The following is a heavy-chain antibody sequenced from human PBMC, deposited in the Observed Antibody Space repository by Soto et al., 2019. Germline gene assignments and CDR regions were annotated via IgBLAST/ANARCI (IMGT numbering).Heavy chain of an antibody. D-gene: IGHD3-3*01. Sequence: PSETLSLTCAVSGGSISSSYWWNWVRQPPGKGLEWIGKIYHSGSTNYNPSLKNRVTISVDKSNNQFSLRLSSATAADTAVYFCVTSLNYDFWRDGGRHYYFDYWGQGTLVTVSS. J-gene: IGHJ4*02. CDR2: IYHSGST. CDR3: VTSLNYDFWRDGGRHYYFDY. V-gene: IGHV4-4*02. CDR1: GGSISSSYW.